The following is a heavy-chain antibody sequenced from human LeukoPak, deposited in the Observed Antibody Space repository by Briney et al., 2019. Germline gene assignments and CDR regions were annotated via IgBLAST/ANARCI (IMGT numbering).Heavy chain of an antibody. V-gene: IGHV3-23*01. J-gene: IGHJ5*02. CDR3: AKGAAAGLVDWFDP. Sequence: GGSLRLSCAASGFTFSSCAMMWVRQAPGKGLEWVSTVSGSAGGTYYADSVKGRFTISRDNSKNTLYLLMNSLRAEDTAVYYCAKGAAAGLVDWFDPWGQGTLVAVSS. D-gene: IGHD6-13*01. CDR2: VSGSAGGT. CDR1: GFTFSSCA.